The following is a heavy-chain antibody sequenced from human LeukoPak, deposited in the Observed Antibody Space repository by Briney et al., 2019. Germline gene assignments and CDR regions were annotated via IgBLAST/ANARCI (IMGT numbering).Heavy chain of an antibody. CDR3: ARYTKVVPAATDSFDY. D-gene: IGHD2-2*01. CDR1: GYTFTSYY. CDR2: INPSGGST. V-gene: IGHV1-46*01. Sequence: ASVKVSCKASGYTFTSYYMHWVRQAPGQGLEWMGIINPSGGSTSYAQKFQGRVNMTRDPSTSTVYMELSSLRSEDTAVYYCARYTKVVPAATDSFDYWGQETLDTVSS. J-gene: IGHJ4*02.